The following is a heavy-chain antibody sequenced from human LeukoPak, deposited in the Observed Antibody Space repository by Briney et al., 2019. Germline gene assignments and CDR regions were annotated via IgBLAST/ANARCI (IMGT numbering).Heavy chain of an antibody. V-gene: IGHV4-59*01. Sequence: SETLSLTCTVSGGSISSYYWSWIRQPPGKGLEWIGYIYYSGSTNYNSSLKSRVTISVDTSKNQFSLKLSSVTAADTAVYYCARVSGGKYYYYYGMDVWGQGTTVTVSS. CDR2: IYYSGST. J-gene: IGHJ6*02. D-gene: IGHD1-26*01. CDR3: ARVSGGKYYYYYGMDV. CDR1: GGSISSYY.